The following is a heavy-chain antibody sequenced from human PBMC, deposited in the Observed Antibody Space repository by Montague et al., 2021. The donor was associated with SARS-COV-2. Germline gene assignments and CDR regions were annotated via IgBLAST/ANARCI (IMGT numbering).Heavy chain of an antibody. CDR2: VDYSGLT. Sequence: SETLSLTCTVSRDSISSHNYFWAWIRQPPGKGLEWIGSVDYSGLTFYNPSLESRVTISVDTSKKQSSLKVNSVTAADTAVYYCARDPWRITIFGVVTRYGMDVWGQGTTVTVSS. CDR3: ARDPWRITIFGVVTRYGMDV. J-gene: IGHJ6*02. CDR1: RDSISSHNYF. D-gene: IGHD3-3*01. V-gene: IGHV4-39*07.